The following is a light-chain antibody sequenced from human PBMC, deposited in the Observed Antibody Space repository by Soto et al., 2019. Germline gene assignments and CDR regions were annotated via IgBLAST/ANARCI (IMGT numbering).Light chain of an antibody. J-gene: IGKJ4*01. CDR1: QSISSY. CDR2: GAS. Sequence: DIQMTQSPSSLSASVGDRVTITCRASQSISSYLNWYQQKPGKAPKLLIYGASSLQSGVPSRFSGSGSGTDFTLTISSPQPEDFATYYCQQSISTPAFGGGTKVEIK. V-gene: IGKV1-39*01. CDR3: QQSISTPA.